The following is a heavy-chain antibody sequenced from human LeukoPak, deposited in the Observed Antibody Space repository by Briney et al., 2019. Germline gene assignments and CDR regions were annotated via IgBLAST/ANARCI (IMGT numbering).Heavy chain of an antibody. J-gene: IGHJ6*02. CDR1: GFTFSSYA. CDR3: AAEYYDILTGSNHYYGMDV. Sequence: GGSLRLSCAASGFTFSSYAMSWVRQAPGKGLEWVSAISGSGGSTYYADSVKGRFTISRDNSKNTLYLQMNSLRAEDTAVYYCAAEYYDILTGSNHYYGMDVWGQGTTVTVSS. V-gene: IGHV3-23*01. CDR2: ISGSGGST. D-gene: IGHD3-9*01.